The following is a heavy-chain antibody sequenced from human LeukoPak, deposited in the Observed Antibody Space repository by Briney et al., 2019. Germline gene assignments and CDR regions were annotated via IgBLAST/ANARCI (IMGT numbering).Heavy chain of an antibody. Sequence: GASVKVSCKASRYTFSNYDINWVRQATGQGLEWMGWMSPNSGNTGYAQKFQGRVTMTRDTSISTAYMELSRLRSDDTAVYYCARLGLGCSGGSCSSKGMDVWGQGTTVTVSS. V-gene: IGHV1-8*01. CDR3: ARLGLGCSGGSCSSKGMDV. J-gene: IGHJ6*02. CDR1: RYTFSNYD. CDR2: MSPNSGNT. D-gene: IGHD2-15*01.